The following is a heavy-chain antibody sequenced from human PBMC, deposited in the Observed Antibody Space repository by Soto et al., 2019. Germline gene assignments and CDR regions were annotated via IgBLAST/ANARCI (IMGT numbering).Heavy chain of an antibody. CDR3: ARSVSFITPRPDY. CDR1: GYTFTDYY. J-gene: IGHJ4*02. V-gene: IGHV1-2*02. D-gene: IGHD6-6*01. Sequence: QVQLVQSGAEVKKPGASVKVSCKAPGYTFTDYYLPWVRQAPGQGLECMGWINPNNGDTNYAQKFQGRVTMTRDTSISTAYMEVSRLRSDDTAVYYCARSVSFITPRPDYWGQGTLVTVSS. CDR2: INPNNGDT.